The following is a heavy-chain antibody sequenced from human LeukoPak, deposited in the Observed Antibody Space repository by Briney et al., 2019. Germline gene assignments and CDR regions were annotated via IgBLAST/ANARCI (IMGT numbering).Heavy chain of an antibody. CDR3: AKDGYCSSTSCPIYWFDP. D-gene: IGHD2-2*01. Sequence: PGRSLRLSCAASGFTFDDYAMHWVRQAPGKGLEWVSGISWNSSSIGYADSVKGRFTISRDNAKNSLYLQMNSLRAEDTALYYCAKDGYCSSTSCPIYWFDPWGQGTLVTVSS. V-gene: IGHV3-9*01. CDR2: ISWNSSSI. J-gene: IGHJ5*02. CDR1: GFTFDDYA.